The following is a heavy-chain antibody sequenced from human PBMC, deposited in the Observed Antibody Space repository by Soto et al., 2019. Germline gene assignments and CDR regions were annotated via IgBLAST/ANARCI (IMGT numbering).Heavy chain of an antibody. Sequence: QVQLVESGGGVVQPGRSLRLSCAASGFTFSSYGMHWVRQAPGKGLEWVAVIWYDGSNQYYVDSVKGRFTISRDNSENTLYLQMISLRAEDTAVYYCARMGYYSSAEEQEYLQHWGQSTPCTDSS. J-gene: IGHJ1*01. D-gene: IGHD2-2*01. V-gene: IGHV3-33*01. CDR2: IWYDGSNQ. CDR3: ARMGYYSSAEEQEYLQH. CDR1: GFTFSSYG.